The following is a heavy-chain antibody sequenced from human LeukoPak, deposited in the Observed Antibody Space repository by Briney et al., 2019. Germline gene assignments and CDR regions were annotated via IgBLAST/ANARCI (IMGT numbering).Heavy chain of an antibody. Sequence: ASVKVSCKASGYTFTSYYMHWVRQAPGQGLEWMGIINPSGGSTSYAQKFQGRVTMTRDMSTSTVYMELSSLSSEDTAVYYCARALGSSGWSPNFDYWGQGTLVTVSS. J-gene: IGHJ4*02. CDR2: INPSGGST. CDR3: ARALGSSGWSPNFDY. CDR1: GYTFTSYY. V-gene: IGHV1-46*01. D-gene: IGHD6-19*01.